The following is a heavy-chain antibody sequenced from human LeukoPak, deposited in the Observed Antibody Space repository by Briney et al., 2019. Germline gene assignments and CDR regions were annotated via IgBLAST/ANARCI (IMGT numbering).Heavy chain of an antibody. Sequence: GGSLRLXCSASGFTFSTSSMNWVRQAPGKALEWVSSITSSSLYIYYADSVKGRFTISRDNAKNSLYLQMISLRAEDTAVYYCARGTGGWSDYWGQGTLVIVSS. CDR2: ITSSSLYI. CDR3: ARGTGGWSDY. J-gene: IGHJ4*02. V-gene: IGHV3-21*01. CDR1: GFTFSTSS. D-gene: IGHD6-19*01.